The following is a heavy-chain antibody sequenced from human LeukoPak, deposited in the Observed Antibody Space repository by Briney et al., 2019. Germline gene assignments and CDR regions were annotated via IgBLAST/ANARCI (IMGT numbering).Heavy chain of an antibody. CDR2: ISSSGSTI. D-gene: IGHD3-22*01. CDR1: GFTFSDYY. Sequence: PGGSLRLSCAASGFTFSDYYMSWIRQALGKGLEWVSYISSSGSTIYYADSVKGRFTISRDDAKNSLYLQMNSLRAEDTAVYYCARSPRYYDSSGFEYFQHWGQGTLVTVSS. V-gene: IGHV3-11*04. CDR3: ARSPRYYDSSGFEYFQH. J-gene: IGHJ1*01.